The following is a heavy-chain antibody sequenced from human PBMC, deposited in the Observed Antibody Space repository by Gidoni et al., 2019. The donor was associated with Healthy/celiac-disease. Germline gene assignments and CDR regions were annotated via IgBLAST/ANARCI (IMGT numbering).Heavy chain of an antibody. Sequence: QVQLQESGPGLVKPSGTLSLTCAVSGGSISSSNWWSWVRQPPGKGLEWIGEIYHSGSTNDNPSLKSRVTISVDKSKNQFSLKLSSVTAADTAVYYCASEAVAAAGYYYYGMDVWGQGTTVTVSS. V-gene: IGHV4-4*02. CDR2: IYHSGST. J-gene: IGHJ6*02. CDR1: GGSISSSNW. CDR3: ASEAVAAAGYYYYGMDV. D-gene: IGHD6-19*01.